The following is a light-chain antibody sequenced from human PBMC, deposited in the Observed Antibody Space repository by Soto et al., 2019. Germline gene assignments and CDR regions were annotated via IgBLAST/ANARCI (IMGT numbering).Light chain of an antibody. CDR1: QSISTY. CDR2: GAS. Sequence: DIQMTQSPSSLSASVGDRVTITCRASQSISTYLNWYLQKPGKAPELQIYGASSLQSGVPSRFSGSGSGTDFTLTISSVQPEDFATYYCQQSYVSPFTFGQGTRLEIK. V-gene: IGKV1-39*01. CDR3: QQSYVSPFT. J-gene: IGKJ2*01.